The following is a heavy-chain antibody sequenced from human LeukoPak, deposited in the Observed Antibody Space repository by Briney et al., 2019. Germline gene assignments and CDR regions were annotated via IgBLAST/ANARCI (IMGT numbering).Heavy chain of an antibody. Sequence: SETLSLTCTVSGGSISSYYWSWIRQPPGKGLEWIGYIYYSGSTNYNPSLKSRVTISVDTSKNQFSLKLSSVTAADTAVYYCARAKIHDYSRGYYCYGMDVWGQGTTVTVSS. CDR1: GGSISSYY. CDR3: ARAKIHDYSRGYYCYGMDV. D-gene: IGHD4-11*01. J-gene: IGHJ6*02. V-gene: IGHV4-59*01. CDR2: IYYSGST.